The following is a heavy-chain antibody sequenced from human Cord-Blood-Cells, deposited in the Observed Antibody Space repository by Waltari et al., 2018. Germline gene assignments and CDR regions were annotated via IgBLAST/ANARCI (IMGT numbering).Heavy chain of an antibody. V-gene: IGHV4-4*07. Sequence: QVQLQESGPGLVKPSETLSLTCPVSGGSISSYYWSWIRQPAGKGLEWIGRIYTSGSTNYNPSLKSRVTMSVDTSKNQFYLKLSSVTAADTAVYYCARDVGATPYYYYGMDVWGQGTTVTVSS. CDR1: GGSISSYY. CDR2: IYTSGST. D-gene: IGHD1-26*01. J-gene: IGHJ6*02. CDR3: ARDVGATPYYYYGMDV.